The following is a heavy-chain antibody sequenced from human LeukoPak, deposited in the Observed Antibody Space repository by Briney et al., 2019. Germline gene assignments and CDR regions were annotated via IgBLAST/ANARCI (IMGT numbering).Heavy chain of an antibody. D-gene: IGHD3-22*01. CDR2: ISYDGSNK. Sequence: GGSLRHSCAASGFTLSSYAMHWGRQAPGKGLEWVAVISYDGSNKYYADSVKGRFTISRDNSKNPLYLQMNSLRAEDTAVYYCAREPLHYYDSSGYYSSPDYWGQGTLVTVSS. CDR1: GFTLSSYA. V-gene: IGHV3-30*04. J-gene: IGHJ4*02. CDR3: AREPLHYYDSSGYYSSPDY.